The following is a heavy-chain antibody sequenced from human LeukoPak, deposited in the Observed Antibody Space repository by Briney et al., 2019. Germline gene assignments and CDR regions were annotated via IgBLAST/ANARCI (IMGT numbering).Heavy chain of an antibody. D-gene: IGHD6-13*01. Sequence: KSGGSLRLSCVASGFTFNTFAMHWVRQAPGKGLEWVSAIGYGGGTTYYADSVKGRFTISRDDSKNTLYLQMNSLRADDTAVYYCARLKESGTQYWGQGTLVTVSS. V-gene: IGHV3-23*01. J-gene: IGHJ4*02. CDR3: ARLKESGTQY. CDR2: IGYGGGTT. CDR1: GFTFNTFA.